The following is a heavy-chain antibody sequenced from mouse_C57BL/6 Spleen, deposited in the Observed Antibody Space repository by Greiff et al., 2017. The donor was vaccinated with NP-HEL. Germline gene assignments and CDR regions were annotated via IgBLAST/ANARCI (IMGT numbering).Heavy chain of an antibody. CDR1: GFTFSSYA. V-gene: IGHV5-4*01. J-gene: IGHJ4*01. CDR3: ARETAQATGDYAMDY. D-gene: IGHD3-2*02. Sequence: EVMLVESGGGLVKPGGSLKLSCAASGFTFSSYAMSWVRQTPEKRLEWVATISDGGSYTYYPDNVKGRFTISRDNAKNNLYLQMSHLKSEDTAMYYCARETAQATGDYAMDYWGQGTSVTVSS. CDR2: ISDGGSYT.